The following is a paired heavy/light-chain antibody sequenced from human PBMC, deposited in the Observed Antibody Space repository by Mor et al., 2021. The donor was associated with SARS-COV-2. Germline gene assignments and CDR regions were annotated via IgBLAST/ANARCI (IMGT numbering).Heavy chain of an antibody. CDR3: ARIRGSRDY. CDR1: GGSISSGGYY. D-gene: IGHD1-26*01. CDR2: IYYSGST. J-gene: IGHJ4*02. V-gene: IGHV4-31*03. Sequence: QVQLQESGPGLVKPSQTLSLTCTVSGGSISSGGYYWSWIRQHPGKGLEWIGYIYYSGSTYYNPSLKSRVTISVDTSKNQFSLKLSSVTAADTAVYYCARIRGSRDYWGQGTLVTVSS.
Light chain of an antibody. CDR2: DAT. J-gene: IGLJ3*02. V-gene: IGLV2-14*03. CDR3: SSYTISGPWT. Sequence: QSALTQPASVSGSPGQSLTISCTGISSDAGGYDFVSWYQQHPGKAPKLLIFDATNRPSGVSARFSGSKSGNTASLTVSGLQPEDEADYYCSSYTISGPWTFGGGTKLTVL. CDR1: SSDAGGYDF.